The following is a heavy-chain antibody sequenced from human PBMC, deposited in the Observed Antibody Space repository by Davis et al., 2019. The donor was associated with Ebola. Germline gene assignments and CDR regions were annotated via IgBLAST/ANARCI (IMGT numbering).Heavy chain of an antibody. CDR1: GYTFTSYY. CDR3: TTPGGQDSGYDVFDI. CDR2: INPIGGST. V-gene: IGHV1-46*03. J-gene: IGHJ3*02. D-gene: IGHD5-12*01. Sequence: ASVTVSCKASGYTFTSYYMHWLRQAPGQGLEWMGIINPIGGSTSYAQKFQGRVTVTRDKSTTTVYMDLSSLRSEDTALYYCTTPGGQDSGYDVFDIWGQGTMVTVSS.